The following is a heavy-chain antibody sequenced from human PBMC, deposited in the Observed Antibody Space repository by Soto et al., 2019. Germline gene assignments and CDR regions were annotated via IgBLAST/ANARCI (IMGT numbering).Heavy chain of an antibody. CDR3: ARTALGWFDP. CDR2: IFYSGRSGST. Sequence: SETLSLTCSVSGGSISSYYWGWIRQPPGRGLEWIGYIFYSGRSGSTNYNPSLKSRVIISVDTSKNQFSLKLTSVTAADTAVYYCARTALGWFDPWGQGTLVTVSS. V-gene: IGHV4-59*01. J-gene: IGHJ5*02. CDR1: GGSISSYY. D-gene: IGHD2-21*02.